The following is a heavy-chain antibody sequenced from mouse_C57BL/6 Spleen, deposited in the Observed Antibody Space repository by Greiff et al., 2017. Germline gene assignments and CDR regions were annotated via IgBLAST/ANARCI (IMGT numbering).Heavy chain of an antibody. CDR1: GYAFSSSW. CDR2: IYPGDGDT. Sequence: QVQLQQSGPELVKPGASVKISCKASGYAFSSSWMNWVKQRPGKGLEWIGRIYPGDGDTNYTGMFKGKATLTADKSSSTAYMQLSSLTSEGSAVYFCARGVGYSNYEEGWFAYWGQGTLVTVSA. D-gene: IGHD2-5*01. J-gene: IGHJ3*01. CDR3: ARGVGYSNYEEGWFAY. V-gene: IGHV1-82*01.